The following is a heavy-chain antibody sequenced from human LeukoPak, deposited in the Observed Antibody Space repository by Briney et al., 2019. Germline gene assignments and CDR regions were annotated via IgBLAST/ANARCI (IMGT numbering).Heavy chain of an antibody. V-gene: IGHV4-59*02. D-gene: IGHD6-13*01. J-gene: IGHJ4*02. CDR2: ISYIGST. Sequence: SETLSLTCTASGGSVSSYYWTWIRQPPGKGLEWIGYISYIGSTNYSPSLKSRVTISVDTSKNQFSLKVSSVTAADTAVYYCARSGSWTLNFDSWGQGTLVTVSS. CDR3: ARSGSWTLNFDS. CDR1: GGSVSSYY.